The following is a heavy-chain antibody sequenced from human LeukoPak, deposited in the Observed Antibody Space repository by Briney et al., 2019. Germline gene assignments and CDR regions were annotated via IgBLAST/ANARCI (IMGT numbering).Heavy chain of an antibody. D-gene: IGHD3-3*01. CDR3: ARDSGWGGYYMPLGPDY. Sequence: GGSLRLSCAASKFTFSNYAMSWVRQAPGKGLEWVSSISSSTSYIYYADSVKGRFTISRDNAKNSLYLQMNSLRAEDTAVYYCARDSGWGGYYMPLGPDYWGQGTLVTVSS. CDR1: KFTFSNYA. J-gene: IGHJ4*02. CDR2: ISSSTSYI. V-gene: IGHV3-21*01.